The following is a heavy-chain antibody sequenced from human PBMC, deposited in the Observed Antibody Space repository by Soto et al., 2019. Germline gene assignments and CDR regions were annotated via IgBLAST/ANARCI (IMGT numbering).Heavy chain of an antibody. J-gene: IGHJ6*02. CDR1: GYSFTSYW. CDR3: ASFGIPSDTMNCYGLYV. V-gene: IGHV5-51*04. D-gene: IGHD6-13*01. CDR2: IYPGDSDT. Sequence: GESLKISCKGSGYSFTSYWIGWVRHMPGKGLEWMGIIYPGDSDTRYSPSFQGQVTISADKLITTAYRQWSSLKASDTAMYYCASFGIPSDTMNCYGLYVSGQATTVTVSS.